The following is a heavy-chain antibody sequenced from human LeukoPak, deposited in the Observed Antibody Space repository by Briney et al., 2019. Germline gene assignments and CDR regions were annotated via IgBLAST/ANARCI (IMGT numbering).Heavy chain of an antibody. CDR1: GFTFSSYA. J-gene: IGHJ6*02. CDR2: INHSGST. V-gene: IGHV4-34*01. CDR3: ARGRYCSGGSCYSRLYYYYGMDV. Sequence: GSLRLSCAASGFTFSSYAMSWIRQPPGKGLEWIGEINHSGSTNYNPSLKSRVTISVDTSKNQFSLKLSSVTAADTAVYYCARGRYCSGGSCYSRLYYYYGMDVWGQGTTVTVSS. D-gene: IGHD2-15*01.